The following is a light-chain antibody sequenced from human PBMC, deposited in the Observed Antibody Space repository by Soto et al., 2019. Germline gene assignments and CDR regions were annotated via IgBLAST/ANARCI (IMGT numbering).Light chain of an antibody. CDR1: SSDVGGYNH. V-gene: IGLV2-14*01. CDR3: SSYTSSSSYV. CDR2: EVS. J-gene: IGLJ1*01. Sequence: QLVLTQPASVSGSPGQSITISCTGTSSDVGGYNHVSWYQQHPGKAPKLMIYEVSNRPSGVSNRFSGSKSGNTASLTISGLQAEDEADYYCSSYTSSSSYVFGTGTKLTVL.